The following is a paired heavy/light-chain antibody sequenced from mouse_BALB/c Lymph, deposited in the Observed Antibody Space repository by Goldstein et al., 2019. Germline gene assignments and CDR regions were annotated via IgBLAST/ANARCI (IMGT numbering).Heavy chain of an antibody. CDR3: TRLEITTGYAMDY. Sequence: DVKLVESGGGLVKPGGSLKLSCAASGFTFSSYTMSWVRQTPEKRLEWVATISSGGSYTYYPDSVKGRFTISRDNAKNTLYLQMSSLKSEDTAMYYCTRLEITTGYAMDYWGQGTSVTVSS. D-gene: IGHD2-4*01. CDR1: GFTFSSYT. CDR2: ISSGGSYT. V-gene: IGHV5-6-4*01. J-gene: IGHJ4*01.
Light chain of an antibody. Sequence: DIQMTQSSSSFSVSLGDRVTITCKASEDIYNRLAWYQQKPGNAPRLLISGATSLETGVPSRFSGSGSGKDYTLSITSLQTEDVATYYCQQYWSTVTFGGGTKLEIK. J-gene: IGKJ1*01. CDR3: QQYWSTVT. V-gene: IGKV13-84*01. CDR2: GAT. CDR1: EDIYNR.